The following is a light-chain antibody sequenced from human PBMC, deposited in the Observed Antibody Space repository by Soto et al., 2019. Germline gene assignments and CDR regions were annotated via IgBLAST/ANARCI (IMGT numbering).Light chain of an antibody. V-gene: IGKV1-12*01. CDR2: TAS. Sequence: DNQMYQSPSSVSASVGDNVTLTCRASQDINKWLAWYQQKPGLAPNLVIYTASRLHGGGPSRFSGSASGTDFTLTISSLQPEDVATYYCQQGKSFPLTSCGGT. CDR3: QQGKSFPLT. CDR1: QDINKW. J-gene: IGKJ4*01.